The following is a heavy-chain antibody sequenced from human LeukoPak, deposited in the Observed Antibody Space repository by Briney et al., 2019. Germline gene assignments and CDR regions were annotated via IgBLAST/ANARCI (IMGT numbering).Heavy chain of an antibody. V-gene: IGHV3-49*04. CDR1: GFNFGEYA. Sequence: GGSLRLSCTASGFNFGEYAVSWVRQAPGKGLEWVGFIRGNPYDGTTQYAASVKGRFTISRDDSKSVVYLQMNSLKSEDTAVYYCSKTSGDSRGSGLYFYYYMDVWGTGTTVTVSS. J-gene: IGHJ6*03. D-gene: IGHD6-13*01. CDR3: SKTSGDSRGSGLYFYYYMDV. CDR2: IRGNPYDGTT.